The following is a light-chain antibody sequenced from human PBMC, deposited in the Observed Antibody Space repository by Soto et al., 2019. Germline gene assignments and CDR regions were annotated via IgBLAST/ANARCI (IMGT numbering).Light chain of an antibody. J-gene: IGKJ1*01. V-gene: IGKV1-5*01. CDR1: QSISHF. Sequence: THMSQSPSTLSACVGDRFTITCRASQSISHFLAWYQQKPGKVPKLLVYDASNLGSGVPSRFSGSGSGTDFTLTISGLQPDDFTAYYCQQYTSYSRAFGQGTKVDIK. CDR2: DAS. CDR3: QQYTSYSRA.